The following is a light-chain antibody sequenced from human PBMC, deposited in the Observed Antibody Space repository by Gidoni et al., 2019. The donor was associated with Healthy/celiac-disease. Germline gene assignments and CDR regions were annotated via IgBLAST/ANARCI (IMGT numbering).Light chain of an antibody. CDR3: QQYGSSPRT. Sequence: EIVLTQSPGTLSLSPGEGDNLSCRASQSVSSSYLDWYQQKPGQAPRLLIYGASSRATGIPDRFSGSGSGTDFTFTISRLEPEDFAVYYCQQYGSSPRTFGQGTKLEIK. V-gene: IGKV3-20*01. CDR1: QSVSSSY. CDR2: GAS. J-gene: IGKJ2*02.